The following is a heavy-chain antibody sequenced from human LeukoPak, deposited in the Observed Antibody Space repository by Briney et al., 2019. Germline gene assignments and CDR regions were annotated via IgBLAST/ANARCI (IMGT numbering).Heavy chain of an antibody. V-gene: IGHV4-61*08. CDR2: IYYSGST. J-gene: IGHJ4*02. D-gene: IGHD1-26*01. CDR1: GGSISSGGYY. CDR3: ARGGIVGALVFDY. Sequence: SETLSLTCTVSGGSISSGGYYWSWIRQHPGKGLEWIGYIYYSGSTYYNPSLKSRVTISVDTSKNQFSLKLSSVTAADTAVYYCARGGIVGALVFDYWGQGTLVTVSS.